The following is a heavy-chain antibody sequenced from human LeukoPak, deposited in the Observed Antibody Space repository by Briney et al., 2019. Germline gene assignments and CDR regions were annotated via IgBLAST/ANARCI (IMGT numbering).Heavy chain of an antibody. CDR3: ARERKSGWLERTYNFDY. D-gene: IGHD1-1*01. V-gene: IGHV3-30*02. CDR2: IRYDGSNK. J-gene: IGHJ4*02. CDR1: GFTFSSYG. Sequence: GGSLRLSCAASGFTFSSYGMHWVRQAPGKGLEWVAFIRYDGSNKYYADSVKGRFTISRDNAKNSLYLQMSSLSAEDTAVYYCARERKSGWLERTYNFDYWGQGTLVTVSS.